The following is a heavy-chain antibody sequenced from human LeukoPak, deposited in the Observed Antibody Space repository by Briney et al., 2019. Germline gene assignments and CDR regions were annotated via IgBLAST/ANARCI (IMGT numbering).Heavy chain of an antibody. CDR1: GGSISSGGYS. CDR2: IYYSGST. D-gene: IGHD6-13*01. Sequence: SETLSLTCTVSGGSISSGGYSWSWIRQHPGKGLEWIGYIYYSGSTYYNPSLKSRLTISVDTSKNQFSLKLSSVTAADTAVYYCARDSDVPDYSSSWLDYWGQGTLVTVSS. V-gene: IGHV4-31*03. CDR3: ARDSDVPDYSSSWLDY. J-gene: IGHJ4*02.